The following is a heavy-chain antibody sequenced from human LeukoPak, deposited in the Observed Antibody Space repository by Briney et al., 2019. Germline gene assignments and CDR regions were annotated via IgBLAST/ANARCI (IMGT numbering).Heavy chain of an antibody. CDR2: IFDSGTTNYNPST. CDR3: ATHWLEATKMYSYWFDP. J-gene: IGHJ5*02. D-gene: IGHD1/OR15-1a*01. V-gene: IGHV4-59*08. Sequence: PSETLSLTCTVSGGSIISYFWSWIRQPPGKGPEWIGYIFDSGTTNYNPSTNYNPSLKSRVTVSLDTSKNHFSLNLNSVTASDTAVYYCATHWLEATKMYSYWFDPWGQGTLVTVSS. CDR1: GGSIISYF.